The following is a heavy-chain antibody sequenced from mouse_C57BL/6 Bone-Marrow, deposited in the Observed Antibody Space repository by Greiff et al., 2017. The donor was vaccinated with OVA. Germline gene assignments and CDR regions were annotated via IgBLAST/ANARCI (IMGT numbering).Heavy chain of an antibody. CDR2: ISDGGSYT. CDR1: GFTFSSYA. D-gene: IGHD1-1*01. CDR3: ARDRAITTVVATDFDY. Sequence: EVKVVESGGGLVKPGGSLKLSCAASGFTFSSYAMSWVRQTPEKRLEWVATISDGGSYTYYPDNAKGRFTISRDNAKNNLYLQMSHLKSEDTAMYYCARDRAITTVVATDFDYWGQGTTLTVSS. J-gene: IGHJ2*01. V-gene: IGHV5-4*01.